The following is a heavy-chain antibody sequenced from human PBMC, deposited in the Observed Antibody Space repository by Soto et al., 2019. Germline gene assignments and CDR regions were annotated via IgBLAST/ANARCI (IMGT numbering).Heavy chain of an antibody. CDR2: ISGSGDSA. CDR1: GFTFRDYA. CDR3: ARNFGQIVLMGYAPPDAFDI. Sequence: GGSLRLSCAASGFTFRDYAMNWVRQAPGKGLEWVSDISGSGDSARYADSVKGRFTISRDNAKNSLYLQMNSLRAEDTAVYYCARNFGQIVLMGYAPPDAFDIWGQGTMVTVSS. V-gene: IGHV3-48*04. J-gene: IGHJ3*02. D-gene: IGHD2-8*01.